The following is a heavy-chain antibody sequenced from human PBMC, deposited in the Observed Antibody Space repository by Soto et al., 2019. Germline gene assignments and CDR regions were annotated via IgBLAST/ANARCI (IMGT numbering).Heavy chain of an antibody. CDR3: AKDRGGFTSGWEFFDF. J-gene: IGHJ4*02. D-gene: IGHD6-19*01. Sequence: EVVLLESGGGLVQPGGSLRLSCEVSGVAFSSYSMSWVRQAPGKGLEWVASISGNGGTTYYAASGKGRFTFSRDNSKNTVYLQMNSLRGEDMAVYYCAKDRGGFTSGWEFFDFWGQGTLVTVSS. CDR2: ISGNGGTT. CDR1: GVAFSSYS. V-gene: IGHV3-23*01.